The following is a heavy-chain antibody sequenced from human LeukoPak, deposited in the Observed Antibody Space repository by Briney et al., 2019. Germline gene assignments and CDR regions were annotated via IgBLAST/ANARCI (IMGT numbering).Heavy chain of an antibody. CDR2: INNSGST. Sequence: PSETLSLTCAVYGESFSGYYWCWIRHPPGKGLELIGEINNSGSTNYNPPLKRRVTISVDTSKNKFSLKLSCLTAAVTAVYYCARRRGVRYPRITDKNYYMDVWGQGTTVTVSS. J-gene: IGHJ6*03. D-gene: IGHD3-9*01. CDR1: GESFSGYY. CDR3: ARRRGVRYPRITDKNYYMDV. V-gene: IGHV4-34*01.